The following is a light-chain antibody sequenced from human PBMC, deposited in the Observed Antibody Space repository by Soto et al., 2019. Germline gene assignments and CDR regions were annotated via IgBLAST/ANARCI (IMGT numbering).Light chain of an antibody. CDR1: QSVLSSSNNKNY. V-gene: IGKV4-1*01. CDR3: QQYYSTPVT. Sequence: DIVMTQSPDSLAVSLGERATINCKSSQSVLSSSNNKNYLAWYQQKPGQPPKLRIYWASTRESGVPDRFSGSGSGTDFTLSISSLQAEDVAVYYCQQYYSTPVTFGGGTKVEIK. J-gene: IGKJ4*01. CDR2: WAS.